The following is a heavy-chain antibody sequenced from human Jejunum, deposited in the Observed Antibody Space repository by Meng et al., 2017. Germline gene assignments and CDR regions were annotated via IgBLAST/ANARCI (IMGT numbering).Heavy chain of an antibody. Sequence: LQDSGPGPVRPSETISLTFTCSGGFATSGSYYWSWVRQSPGKGLEWIGYNFDNGRTNYTPSLKSRVTMSVDTSRNQFSLKLSSVTAADTAVYYCARDNWGSIDYWGQGVLVTVSS. CDR1: GGFATSGSYY. CDR3: ARDNWGSIDY. D-gene: IGHD7-27*01. J-gene: IGHJ4*02. V-gene: IGHV4-61*01. CDR2: NFDNGRT.